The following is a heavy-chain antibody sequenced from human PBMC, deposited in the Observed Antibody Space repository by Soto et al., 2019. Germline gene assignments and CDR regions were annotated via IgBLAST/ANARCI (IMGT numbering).Heavy chain of an antibody. CDR1: GYTFTSYD. V-gene: IGHV1-8*01. J-gene: IGHJ3*02. CDR3: ARGRLQWMSLDI. Sequence: ASVKVSCKASGYTFTSYDINWVRQATGQGLEWMGWVNPNSGSTVYAQKFQGRLTLARDTSISTAYLELSSLRSEDTAVYYCARGRLQWMSLDIWGQGTVVTVSS. CDR2: VNPNSGST. D-gene: IGHD4-4*01.